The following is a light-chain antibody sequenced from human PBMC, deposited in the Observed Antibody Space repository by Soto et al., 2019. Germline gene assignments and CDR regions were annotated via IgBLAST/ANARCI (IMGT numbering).Light chain of an antibody. CDR2: VAS. CDR3: QQYNVWPLT. J-gene: IGKJ4*01. CDR1: QSVSNN. V-gene: IGKV3-15*01. Sequence: EIVMTQSPATLSVSPGERATLSCRASQSVSNNLSWYQQKPGQTPKLLIYVASTRATGIPARFSGSGSGTEFTLTIYSLQSEDFAVYYCQQYNVWPLTFGRGTKVEFK.